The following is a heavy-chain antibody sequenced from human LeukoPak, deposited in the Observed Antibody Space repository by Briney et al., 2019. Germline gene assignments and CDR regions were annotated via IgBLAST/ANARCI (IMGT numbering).Heavy chain of an antibody. Sequence: GGSLRLSCAASGFTFSSYGMHWVRQAPGKGLEWVAVISYDGSNKYYADSVKGRFTISRDNSKNTLYLQMNSLRAKDTAVYYCAKETPWSYVDYWGQGTLVTVSS. CDR2: ISYDGSNK. CDR3: AKETPWSYVDY. CDR1: GFTFSSYG. D-gene: IGHD1-1*01. V-gene: IGHV3-30*18. J-gene: IGHJ4*02.